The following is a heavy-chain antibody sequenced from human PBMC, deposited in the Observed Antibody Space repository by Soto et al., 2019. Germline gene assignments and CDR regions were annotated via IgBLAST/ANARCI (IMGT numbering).Heavy chain of an antibody. D-gene: IGHD3-9*01. J-gene: IGHJ3*01. Sequence: PSETLSLTCTVSGGSISSYYWNWIRQPPGKGLEWIGYISYSGSTNYNPSLKSRVTTSLDTSKNQFSLKLSSVTAADTAIYYCASLNFDILTGYYAFDLWGQGTMVTVSS. V-gene: IGHV4-59*08. CDR2: ISYSGST. CDR3: ASLNFDILTGYYAFDL. CDR1: GGSISSYY.